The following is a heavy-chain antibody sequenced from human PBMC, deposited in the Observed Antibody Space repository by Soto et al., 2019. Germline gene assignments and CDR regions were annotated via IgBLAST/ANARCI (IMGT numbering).Heavy chain of an antibody. CDR3: ANLGVVPAAMHFYYYYGMDV. CDR2: ISGSGGST. D-gene: IGHD2-2*01. CDR1: GFTFSSYA. V-gene: IGHV3-23*01. Sequence: EVQLLESGGGLVQPGGSLRLSCAASGFTFSSYAMSWVRQAPGKGLEWVSAISGSGGSTYYAESVKGRFTISRDNSKNTLYLPMNSLRAEDTAVYYCANLGVVPAAMHFYYYYGMDVWGQGTTVTVSS. J-gene: IGHJ6*02.